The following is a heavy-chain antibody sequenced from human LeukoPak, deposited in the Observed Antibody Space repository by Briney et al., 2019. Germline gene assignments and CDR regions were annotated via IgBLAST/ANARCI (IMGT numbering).Heavy chain of an antibody. CDR1: GFTFSDYY. Sequence: GGSLRLSCAASGFTFSDYYMSWIRQAPGKGLEWVSYISSSGSTIYYADSVKGRFTISRDNAKNSLYLQMNSLRAEDTAVYYCARDTPSYYDFWSGYFPDYYYYGMDVWGQGTTVTVSS. D-gene: IGHD3-3*01. CDR3: ARDTPSYYDFWSGYFPDYYYYGMDV. V-gene: IGHV3-11*04. CDR2: ISSSGSTI. J-gene: IGHJ6*02.